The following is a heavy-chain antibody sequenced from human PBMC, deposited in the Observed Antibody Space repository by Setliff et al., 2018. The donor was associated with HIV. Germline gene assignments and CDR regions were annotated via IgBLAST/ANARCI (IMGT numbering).Heavy chain of an antibody. J-gene: IGHJ3*02. D-gene: IGHD1-26*01. CDR1: GGSFSGYY. Sequence: PSETLSLTCAVYGGSFSGYYWRWIRQPPGKGLEWIGDVSHTGSTNYNPSLKGRITISADTPKNQFSLKLSSVTAADTAVYYCAREGTYSGTYWVRRVASFDIWGQGTRVTVSS. V-gene: IGHV4-34*01. CDR3: AREGTYSGTYWVRRVASFDI. CDR2: VSHTGST.